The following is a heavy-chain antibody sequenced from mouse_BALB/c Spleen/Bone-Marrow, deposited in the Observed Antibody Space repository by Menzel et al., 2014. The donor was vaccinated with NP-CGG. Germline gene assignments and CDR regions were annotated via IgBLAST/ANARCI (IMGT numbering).Heavy chain of an antibody. CDR2: IWAGGST. Sequence: VQRVESGPGLVAPSQSLSITCTVSGFSLTSYGVHWARQPPGKGLEWLGVIWAGGSTNYNSALMSRLSISKDNSKIQVFLKMNSLQTDDTAMYYCARDRGGSYWGQGTLVTVSA. J-gene: IGHJ3*01. CDR3: ARDRGGSY. V-gene: IGHV2-9*02. CDR1: GFSLTSYG.